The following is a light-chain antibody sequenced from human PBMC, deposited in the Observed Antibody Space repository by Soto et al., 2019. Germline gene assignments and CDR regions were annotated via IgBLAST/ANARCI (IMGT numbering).Light chain of an antibody. V-gene: IGKV1-39*01. CDR3: QQSYSTPQT. CDR1: QSISSY. J-gene: IGKJ3*01. CDR2: AAS. Sequence: DCELTQTPYSVSASIVDRVTITCRASQSISSYLNWYQQKPGKAPKLLIYAASSLQSGVPSRFSGSGSGTDFTLTISSLQPEDFATYYCQQSYSTPQTFGPGTKVDIK.